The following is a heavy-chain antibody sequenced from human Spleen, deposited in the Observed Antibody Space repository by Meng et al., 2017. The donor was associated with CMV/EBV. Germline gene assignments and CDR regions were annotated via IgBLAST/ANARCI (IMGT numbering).Heavy chain of an antibody. CDR3: AGGKSGSSSDALEI. V-gene: IGHV3-23*03. CDR2: IYSGGSST. Sequence: GESPKISCAASGFTFSSYAMSWVRQAPGKGLEWVSVIYSGGSSTYYADSVKGRFTISRDDSKNTLYFEMNNLRPEDTALYYCAGGKSGSSSDALEIWGQGTLVTVSS. CDR1: GFTFSSYA. D-gene: IGHD6-6*01. J-gene: IGHJ3*02.